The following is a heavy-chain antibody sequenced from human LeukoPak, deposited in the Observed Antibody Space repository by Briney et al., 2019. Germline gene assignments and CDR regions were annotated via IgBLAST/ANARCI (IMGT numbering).Heavy chain of an antibody. V-gene: IGHV3-15*07. J-gene: IGHJ4*02. CDR3: TTVFC. Sequence: GGSLRLSCAASGFTFSNAWMNWVRQAPGKGLEWVGRINSKTDGGTTDYAAPVKGRFTISRGDSKNTLYLQMNSLKTEDTAVYYCTTVFCWGQGTLVTVSS. D-gene: IGHD2/OR15-2a*01. CDR2: INSKTDGGTT. CDR1: GFTFSNAW.